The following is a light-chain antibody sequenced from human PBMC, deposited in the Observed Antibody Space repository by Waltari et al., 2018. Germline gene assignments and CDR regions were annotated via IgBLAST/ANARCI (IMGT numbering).Light chain of an antibody. CDR2: GAS. J-gene: IGKJ2*03. V-gene: IGKV3-20*01. CDR1: QSVSSNS. CDR3: QEYGRSPRYS. Sequence: EIVLTQSPGTLSLSPGGRATLSCRATQSVSSNSLAWYRQKPGQAPSLLIYGASSRATGIPDRFSGSGSGTDFTLTISRLEPEDFAVYYCQEYGRSPRYSFGQGTKVEIK.